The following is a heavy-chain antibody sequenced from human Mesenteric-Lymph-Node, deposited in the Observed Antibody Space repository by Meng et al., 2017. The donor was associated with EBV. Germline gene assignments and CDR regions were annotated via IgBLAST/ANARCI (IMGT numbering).Heavy chain of an antibody. V-gene: IGHV4-30-4*01. CDR3: ASRGYSDGWTFDS. D-gene: IGHD5-18*01. Sequence: VHLQESGPGLVKPSQPLSLTCAVSGCSVSSAGYYWNWIRQPPGKGLEWIGYMYYSGSIYYNPSLKSRVTISVDTSKNQFSLKLSSVTAADTAVYYCASRGYSDGWTFDSWGQGTLVTVSS. CDR2: MYYSGSI. CDR1: GCSVSSAGYY. J-gene: IGHJ4*02.